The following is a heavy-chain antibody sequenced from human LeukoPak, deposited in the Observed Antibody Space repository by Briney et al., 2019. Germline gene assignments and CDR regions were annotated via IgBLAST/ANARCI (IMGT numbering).Heavy chain of an antibody. V-gene: IGHV1-18*01. D-gene: IGHD1-26*01. CDR1: GYTFTTYG. Sequence: GASVKVSCKASGYTFTTYGITWVRQAPGQGLEWMGRITTYNGNTNYAQKLQGRVTMTTDTSTSTAYVELGSLRSDDTAVYYCARWLQWELPYYHYYMDVWGKGTTVTISS. J-gene: IGHJ6*03. CDR2: ITTYNGNT. CDR3: ARWLQWELPYYHYYMDV.